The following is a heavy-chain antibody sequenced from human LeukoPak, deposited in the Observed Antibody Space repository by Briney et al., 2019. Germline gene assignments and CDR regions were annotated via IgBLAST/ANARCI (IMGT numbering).Heavy chain of an antibody. D-gene: IGHD3-22*01. J-gene: IGHJ6*03. V-gene: IGHV4-39*01. CDR1: GVSISNTVYY. CDR2: SFDGGNS. CDR3: ATTSGYRNYYYYDIDV. Sequence: SETLSLTCTVSGVSISNTVYYWGWIRQAPGKGLEWIGTSFDGGNSYYNPSLKSRVTMSVDGSKNQFSLTLASVTAADTAVYYCATTSGYRNYYYYDIDVWGKGTTVTVSS.